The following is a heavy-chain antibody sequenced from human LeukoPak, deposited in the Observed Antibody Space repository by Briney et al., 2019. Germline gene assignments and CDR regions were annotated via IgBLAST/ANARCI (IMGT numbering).Heavy chain of an antibody. Sequence: ASVKVSCEASGYTFTGYYMNWVRQAPGQGLQWMGWINANTGGTNYAQEFQGRVTMTSDTSMSTAYMELTSLTSDDTAVYYCARKSAVRRTSEFDYWGQGTLVTVSS. CDR2: INANTGGT. D-gene: IGHD2-2*01. V-gene: IGHV1-2*02. CDR3: ARKSAVRRTSEFDY. CDR1: GYTFTGYY. J-gene: IGHJ4*02.